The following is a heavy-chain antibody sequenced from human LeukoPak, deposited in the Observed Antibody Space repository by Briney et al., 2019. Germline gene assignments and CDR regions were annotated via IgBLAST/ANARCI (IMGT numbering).Heavy chain of an antibody. CDR3: AKSTFGSYYFDY. CDR1: GFTFSSYA. CDR2: ISGSGGST. D-gene: IGHD6-13*01. Sequence: RSGGSLRLSCAASGFTFSSYAMSWVRQAPGKGLEWVSAISGSGGSTYYADSVKGRFTISRDNSKNTLYLQMNSLRAEDTAVYYCAKSTFGSYYFDYWGQGTLVTVSS. V-gene: IGHV3-23*01. J-gene: IGHJ4*02.